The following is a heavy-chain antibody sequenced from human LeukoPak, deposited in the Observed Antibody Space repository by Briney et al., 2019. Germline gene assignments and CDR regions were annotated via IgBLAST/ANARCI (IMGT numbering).Heavy chain of an antibody. CDR2: ISWNSGSI. J-gene: IGHJ4*02. D-gene: IGHD3-10*01. CDR1: GFTFDDYA. V-gene: IGHV3-9*01. CDR3: ARDSDSYYYGSGSFDY. Sequence: PGGSLRLSCAASGFTFDDYAMHWVRQAPGKGLEWVSGISWNSGSIGYADSVKGRFTISRDNSKNTLYLQMNSLRAEDTAVYYCARDSDSYYYGSGSFDYWGQGTLVTVST.